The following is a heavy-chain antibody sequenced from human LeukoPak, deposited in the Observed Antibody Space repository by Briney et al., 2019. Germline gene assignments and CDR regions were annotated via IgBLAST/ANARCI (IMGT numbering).Heavy chain of an antibody. Sequence: GGSLRLSCEASGFTFSDYAMTWVRQAPGKGLEWVSAISGSGGSTYYADSVKGRFTISRDNSKNTLYLQMNSLRAEDTAVYYCANTVQWLVPGWFDPWGQGTLVTVSS. CDR1: GFTFSDYA. V-gene: IGHV3-23*01. CDR2: ISGSGGST. D-gene: IGHD6-19*01. CDR3: ANTVQWLVPGWFDP. J-gene: IGHJ5*02.